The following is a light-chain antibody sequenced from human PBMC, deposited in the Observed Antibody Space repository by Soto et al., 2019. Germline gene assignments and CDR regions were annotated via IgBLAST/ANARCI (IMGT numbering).Light chain of an antibody. CDR2: WAS. CDR3: QQYYSTSPT. Sequence: DIVMTQSPDPLAVSLGESDTNHRKYSQSVIYISKKKNYLAWYQQKPGQPPKLLIYWASTRESGVPDRFSGSGSGTDFTLTISSLQAEDVAVYYCQQYYSTSPTFGGGTKVEIK. V-gene: IGKV4-1*01. J-gene: IGKJ4*01. CDR1: QSVIYISKKKNY.